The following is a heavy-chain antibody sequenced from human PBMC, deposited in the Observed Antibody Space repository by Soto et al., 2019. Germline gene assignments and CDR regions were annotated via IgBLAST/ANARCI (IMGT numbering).Heavy chain of an antibody. V-gene: IGHV3-30-3*01. CDR2: ISYDGSNK. Sequence: QVQLVESGGGVVQPGRSLRLSCAASGFTFSSYAMHWVRQAPGKGLEWVAVISYDGSNKYYADSVKGRFTISRDNSKNTLYLQMTSLRAEDTAVYYCARMASFYCSGGSCYPTDGMDVWGQGTTVTVSS. D-gene: IGHD2-15*01. J-gene: IGHJ6*02. CDR3: ARMASFYCSGGSCYPTDGMDV. CDR1: GFTFSSYA.